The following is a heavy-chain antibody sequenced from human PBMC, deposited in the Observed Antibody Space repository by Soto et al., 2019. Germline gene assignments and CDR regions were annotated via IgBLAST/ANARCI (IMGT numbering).Heavy chain of an antibody. CDR3: AKDQGTYGANCICS. CDR1: GFTFSSYA. Sequence: EVQLLESGGGLVQPGGSLRLSCAASGFTFSSYAMSWVRQTPGKGLEWVSTLSGSGGTTYYADSVKGQFTISRDNSKSTLYLQMNSLRAEDTAVYYCAKDQGTYGANCICSLGQGTLVTVAS. J-gene: IGHJ5*02. V-gene: IGHV3-23*01. D-gene: IGHD3-10*01. CDR2: LSGSGGTT.